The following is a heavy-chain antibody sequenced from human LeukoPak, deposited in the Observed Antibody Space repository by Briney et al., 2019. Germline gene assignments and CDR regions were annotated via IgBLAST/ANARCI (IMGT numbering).Heavy chain of an antibody. CDR2: ISTSSSYI. D-gene: IGHD6-13*01. Sequence: GGSLRLSCAASGFTFSSYSMNWVRQAPGKGLEWVSFISTSSSYIHNADSVKGRFTISRDNAENSLYLQMNSLRAEDTAVYYCARAAIAAARIYYYMDVWGKGTTVTVSS. V-gene: IGHV3-21*01. J-gene: IGHJ6*03. CDR3: ARAAIAAARIYYYMDV. CDR1: GFTFSSYS.